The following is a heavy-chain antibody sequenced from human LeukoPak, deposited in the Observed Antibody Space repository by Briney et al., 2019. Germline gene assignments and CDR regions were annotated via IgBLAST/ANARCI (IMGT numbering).Heavy chain of an antibody. Sequence: GGSLRLSCAASGFTFSNYGMQWVRQAPGKGLEWAAVIWFDGSRDYYVDSVKGRFTVSRDNSKNTVDLQMNSLRAEDTAMYYCARISGWSAFDIWGQGTMVTVSS. CDR2: IWFDGSRD. CDR3: ARISGWSAFDI. CDR1: GFTFSNYG. V-gene: IGHV3-33*01. D-gene: IGHD6-25*01. J-gene: IGHJ3*02.